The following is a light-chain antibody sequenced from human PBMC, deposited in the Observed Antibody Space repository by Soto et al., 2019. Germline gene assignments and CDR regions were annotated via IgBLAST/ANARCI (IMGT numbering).Light chain of an antibody. CDR2: DVY. Sequence: SYELTQSPSVSVAPGQTATISCSGHDIGSQSVQWYQQRAGQAPVLVIYDVYDRPSGIPERFSGSISATTATLTISRVEVGDEADYYCQIWDGTLQHVIFGGGTKLTVL. CDR3: QIWDGTLQHVI. V-gene: IGLV3-21*02. J-gene: IGLJ2*01. CDR1: DIGSQS.